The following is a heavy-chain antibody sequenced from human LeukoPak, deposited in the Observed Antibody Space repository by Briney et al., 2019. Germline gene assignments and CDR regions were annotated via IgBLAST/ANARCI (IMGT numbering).Heavy chain of an antibody. CDR3: ARDLYYYDSSGYYYD. V-gene: IGHV1-18*01. D-gene: IGHD3-22*01. Sequence: GASVKVSCKASGYTFTSYGISWVRQAPGQGLEWMGWISAYNGNTNYAQKLQGRVTMTTDTSTSTAYMELRSLRSDDTAVYYCARDLYYYDSSGYYYDWGQGTLVTVSS. J-gene: IGHJ4*02. CDR2: ISAYNGNT. CDR1: GYTFTSYG.